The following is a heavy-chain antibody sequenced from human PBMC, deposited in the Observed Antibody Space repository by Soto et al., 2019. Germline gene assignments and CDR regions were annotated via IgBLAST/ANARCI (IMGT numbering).Heavy chain of an antibody. Sequence: GESLKISCRCSGYTFSNFWIGWVRQLPGKGLEWMGIIYPGDHETRYSPSFHGKVTISADKSINTAYLQWNSLEASDTAFYFCARSPRSSPYFDYWGQGILVTVSS. CDR3: ARSPRSSPYFDY. CDR1: GYTFSNFW. D-gene: IGHD6-13*01. J-gene: IGHJ4*02. V-gene: IGHV5-51*01. CDR2: IYPGDHET.